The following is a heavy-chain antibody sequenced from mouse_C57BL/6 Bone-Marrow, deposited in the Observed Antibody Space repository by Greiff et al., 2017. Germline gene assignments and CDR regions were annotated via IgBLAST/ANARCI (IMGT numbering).Heavy chain of an antibody. V-gene: IGHV1-39*01. D-gene: IGHD2-4*01. CDR2: LNPNFGTT. CDR3: ARGYEYNDAKDY. J-gene: IGHJ4*01. Sequence: VQLQQSGPELVKPGASVKISCKASGYSFTDYNMTWVKQRNGKSLEWIGVLNPNFGTTSSNQKFKGKATVSVDQSSSTAYLQLNSLTSKDSAVYYSARGYEYNDAKDYWGQGTSVTVSS. CDR1: GYSFTDYN.